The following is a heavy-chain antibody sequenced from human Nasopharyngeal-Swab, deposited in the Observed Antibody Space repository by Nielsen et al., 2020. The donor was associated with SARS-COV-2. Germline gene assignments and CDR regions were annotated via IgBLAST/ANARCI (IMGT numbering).Heavy chain of an antibody. D-gene: IGHD4-17*01. CDR1: GFSSSDYY. CDR3: ARVEDNFGDYIDY. V-gene: IGHV3-11*06. Sequence: GESLKISCAASGFSSSDYYMSWIRQAPGKGLEWVAYISSERSIYTFYADSVKGRFTISRDTAKNSLSLQMDSLRVEDTAVYFCARVEDNFGDYIDYWGQGTLVAVSS. CDR2: ISSERSIYT. J-gene: IGHJ4*02.